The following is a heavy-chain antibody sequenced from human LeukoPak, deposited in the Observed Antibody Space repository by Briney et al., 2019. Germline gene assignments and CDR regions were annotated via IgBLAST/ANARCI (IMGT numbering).Heavy chain of an antibody. V-gene: IGHV3-53*01. J-gene: IGHJ5*02. CDR1: GFTVSSNY. CDR2: IYSGGST. Sequence: PGGSLRLSCAASGFTVSSNYMSWVRQAPGKGLEWVSVIYSGGSTYYADSVKGRFTISRDNSKNTLYLQMNSLRAEDTAVYYCARDRTPHTLWLDPWGQGTLVIVSS. CDR3: ARDRTPHTLWLDP.